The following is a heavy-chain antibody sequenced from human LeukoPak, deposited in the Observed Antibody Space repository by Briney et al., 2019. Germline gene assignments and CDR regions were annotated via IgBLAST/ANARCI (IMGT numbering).Heavy chain of an antibody. V-gene: IGHV3-21*01. D-gene: IGHD3-3*01. Sequence: PGGSLRLSCAASGFTYSSFSMNWVRQAPGKGLEWVSSISSSSSYIYYADSVKGRFTVSRDNARRSLYLQINSLRAEDTAVYYCSRDLGGFGDYNLLSGCDYWGQGALVTVSS. CDR3: SRDLGGFGDYNLLSGCDY. J-gene: IGHJ4*02. CDR2: ISSSSSYI. CDR1: GFTYSSFS.